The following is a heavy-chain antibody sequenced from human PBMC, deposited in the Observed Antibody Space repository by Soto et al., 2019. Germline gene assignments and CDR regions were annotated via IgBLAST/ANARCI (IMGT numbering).Heavy chain of an antibody. D-gene: IGHD2-2*02. V-gene: IGHV1-18*01. Sequence: ASVKVSCKASGYTLTSYGISWVRQAPGEGLEWMGWISAHNGNTNYAQKLQGRVTMTTDTSTSTAYMELSSLRSEDTAVYYCARDLGYCSSTSCYTGLDYYYGMDVWGQGTTVTVSS. CDR2: ISAHNGNT. CDR3: ARDLGYCSSTSCYTGLDYYYGMDV. J-gene: IGHJ6*02. CDR1: GYTLTSYG.